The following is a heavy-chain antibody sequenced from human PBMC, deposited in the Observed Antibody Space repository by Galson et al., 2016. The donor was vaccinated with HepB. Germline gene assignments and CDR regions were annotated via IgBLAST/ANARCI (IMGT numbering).Heavy chain of an antibody. CDR1: GFKFNDAW. V-gene: IGHV3-15*01. Sequence: SLRLSCAASGFKFNDAWMSWVRQAPGKGLEWLGRIKSKSTGGTTDYAARVKGRFTISRDDSRNTLYLQMNSLKTSDTAVNFCTTDPRDWGQGTLVTVSS. CDR3: TTDPRD. J-gene: IGHJ4*02. CDR2: IKSKSTGGTT.